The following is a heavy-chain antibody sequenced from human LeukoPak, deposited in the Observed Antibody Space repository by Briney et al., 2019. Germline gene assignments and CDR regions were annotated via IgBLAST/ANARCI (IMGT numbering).Heavy chain of an antibody. V-gene: IGHV3-11*04. J-gene: IGHJ4*02. CDR2: ISSSGSTI. CDR3: ARDGVYSYGHTDY. Sequence: TGGSLRLSCAASGFTFSDYYMSWIRQAPGKGLEWVSYISSSGSTIYYADSVKGRFTISRDNAKNSLYLQMNSLVAEDTAVYYCARDGVYSYGHTDYWGQGTLVTVSS. D-gene: IGHD5-18*01. CDR1: GFTFSDYY.